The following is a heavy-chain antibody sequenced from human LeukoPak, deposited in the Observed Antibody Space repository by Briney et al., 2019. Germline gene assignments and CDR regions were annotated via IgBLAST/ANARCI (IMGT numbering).Heavy chain of an antibody. J-gene: IGHJ6*04. CDR1: GFTFSSYE. D-gene: IGHD3-10*02. Sequence: GGSLRLSCAASGFTFSSYEMNWVRQAPGKGLEWVSYISSSSSTIYYADSVKGLFTISRDNAKNSLYLQMNSLRAEDTAVYYCAELGITMIGGVWGKGTTVTISS. CDR3: AELGITMIGGV. V-gene: IGHV3-48*03. CDR2: ISSSSSTI.